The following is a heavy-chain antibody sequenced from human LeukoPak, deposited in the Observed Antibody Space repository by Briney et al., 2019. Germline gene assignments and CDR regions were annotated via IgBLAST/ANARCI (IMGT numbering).Heavy chain of an antibody. V-gene: IGHV3-48*03. CDR2: ISSSGSTT. CDR3: AELGITMIGGV. D-gene: IGHD3-10*02. CDR1: GFTFSSYE. J-gene: IGHJ6*04. Sequence: GGSLRLSCAASGFTFSSYEMNWVRQAPGKGLEWVSYISSSGSTTYYADSVKGRFTISRDNSKNTLYLQMNSLRAEDTAVYYCAELGITMIGGVWGKGTTVTISS.